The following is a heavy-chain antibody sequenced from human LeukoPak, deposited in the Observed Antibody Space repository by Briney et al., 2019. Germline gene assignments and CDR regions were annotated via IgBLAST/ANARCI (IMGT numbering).Heavy chain of an antibody. J-gene: IGHJ5*02. D-gene: IGHD6-13*01. CDR2: ISSSGGST. CDR1: GFTFSNYY. V-gene: IGHV3-11*01. Sequence: GGSLRLSCSASGFTFSNYYMSWIRQAPGKGLEWVSYISSSGGSTYYADSVTGRFTISRDNAKNSLYLQMNSLRAEDTAVYYCARDQVSSWYVGVYGWFDPWGQGTLVTVSS. CDR3: ARDQVSSWYVGVYGWFDP.